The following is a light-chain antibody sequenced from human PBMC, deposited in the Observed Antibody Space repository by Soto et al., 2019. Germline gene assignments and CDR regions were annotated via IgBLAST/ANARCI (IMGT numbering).Light chain of an antibody. CDR2: GAS. V-gene: IGKV3-15*01. Sequence: EIVMTQSPATLSVSPGERATLSCRASQSVSSNLAWYQQKPGQAPRLLIYGASTRATGLPARFSGSGSGTEFTLTISSLQSEDFAVYYCQQYNNWPRVTFGGGTKVEIK. CDR1: QSVSSN. CDR3: QQYNNWPRVT. J-gene: IGKJ4*01.